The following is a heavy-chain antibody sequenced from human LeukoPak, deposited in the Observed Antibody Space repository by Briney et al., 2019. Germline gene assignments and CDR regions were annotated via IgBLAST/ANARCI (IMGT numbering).Heavy chain of an antibody. V-gene: IGHV3-49*03. Sequence: GRSLRLSCTASGFTFGDYAMSWIRQAPGKGLEWVGFIRSKAYGETADYAASVKGRFTISRDDTKAIAYLQMNSLKTEDTAVYHCTRDRGAYNLYDYWGQGTLVTVSS. CDR2: IRSKAYGETA. CDR3: TRDRGAYNLYDY. D-gene: IGHD1-1*01. J-gene: IGHJ4*02. CDR1: GFTFGDYA.